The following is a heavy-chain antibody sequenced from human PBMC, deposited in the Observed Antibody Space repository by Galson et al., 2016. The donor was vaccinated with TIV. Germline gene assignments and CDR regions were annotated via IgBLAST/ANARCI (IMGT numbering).Heavy chain of an antibody. D-gene: IGHD5/OR15-5a*01. CDR3: ARVSIVSAMFVWY. J-gene: IGHJ4*02. CDR1: GFTVSASY. Sequence: SLRLSCAASGFTVSASYVIWVRQAPGKGMAWVSVFSFAGGIFYSEPAPGRFTMSRDNSKNTMYLQMNSLRIQDTAVYYCARVSIVSAMFVWYWGQGSLVTVSS. CDR2: FSFAGGI. V-gene: IGHV3-66*02.